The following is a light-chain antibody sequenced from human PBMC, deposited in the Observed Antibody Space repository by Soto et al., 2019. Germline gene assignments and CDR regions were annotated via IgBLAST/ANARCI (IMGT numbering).Light chain of an antibody. CDR2: GAS. Sequence: EIVMTQSPATLSVSPGERATVSCRASQSVSSNLAWYQQKPGQAARLLIYGASTRATGIPARFSGSGSGTEFTLSIGSLQSEDFAVYYCQQYNNWPRTFGQETKLEIK. V-gene: IGKV3-15*01. CDR3: QQYNNWPRT. J-gene: IGKJ2*01. CDR1: QSVSSN.